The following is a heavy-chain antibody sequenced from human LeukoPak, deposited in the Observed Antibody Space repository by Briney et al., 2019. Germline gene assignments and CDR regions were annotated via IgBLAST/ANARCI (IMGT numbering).Heavy chain of an antibody. CDR1: GGSISSYY. J-gene: IGHJ3*02. CDR2: IYYSGST. CDR3: ARINAVIGGNAFDI. D-gene: IGHD2/OR15-2a*01. Sequence: SETLSLTCTVSGGSISSYYWSWIRQPPGKGLEWIGYIYYSGSTNYNPSLKSRVTISVDTSKNQFSLKLSSVTAADTAVYYRARINAVIGGNAFDIWGQGTMVTVSS. V-gene: IGHV4-59*01.